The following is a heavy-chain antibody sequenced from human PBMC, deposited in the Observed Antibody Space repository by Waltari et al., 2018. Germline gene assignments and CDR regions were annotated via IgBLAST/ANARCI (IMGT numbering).Heavy chain of an antibody. CDR3: ATSRPYMDV. Sequence: VQLVESGGGVVQPGRSLRLSCAASGFTFSSYDLNWVRQAPGKGLGWVAVIWYDGSNKYYADSVKGRFTISRDNSKNTLYLQMNSLRAEDTAMYYCATSRPYMDVWGKGTTVTVSS. J-gene: IGHJ6*03. CDR1: GFTFSSYD. V-gene: IGHV3-33*08. CDR2: IWYDGSNK. D-gene: IGHD6-6*01.